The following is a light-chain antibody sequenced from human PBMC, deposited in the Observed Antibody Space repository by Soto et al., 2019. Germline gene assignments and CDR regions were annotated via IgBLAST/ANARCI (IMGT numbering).Light chain of an antibody. CDR1: QTVSITY. CDR3: QQYGSSPLIS. J-gene: IGKJ5*01. Sequence: VLTQSPGPLSLSPGESATLSCRASQTVSITYLTWYQHKHGQAPRLLIFGASKRATGIPDRFSGSGSGRDFTLTISGLEPEDFAVYYCQQYGSSPLISFGQGTRLEIK. V-gene: IGKV3-20*01. CDR2: GAS.